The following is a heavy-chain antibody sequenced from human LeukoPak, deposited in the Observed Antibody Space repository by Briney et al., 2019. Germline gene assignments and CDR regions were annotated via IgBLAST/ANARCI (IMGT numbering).Heavy chain of an antibody. J-gene: IGHJ4*02. CDR3: ARDSRYNYDTSYSGLGDS. V-gene: IGHV3-23*01. CDR1: GDSISSGSYS. Sequence: ETLSLTCAVSGDSISSGSYSWSWIRQPPGKGLEWVSAISGSGGATFYADSVKGRFSISRDNSKNTLYLQMNSLRGEDTAVYYCARDSRYNYDTSYSGLGDSWGQGTLVTVSS. CDR2: ISGSGGAT. D-gene: IGHD3-16*01.